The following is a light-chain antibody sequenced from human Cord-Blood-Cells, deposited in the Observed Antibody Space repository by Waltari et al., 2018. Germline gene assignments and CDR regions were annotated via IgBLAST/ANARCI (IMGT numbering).Light chain of an antibody. CDR1: QDISNY. J-gene: IGKJ4*01. CDR3: QQYDNLPLT. Sequence: DIQMTQSPSSLSASVGDRVTITCQASQDISNYLNWYQQKPGKVPKLLIYDASNLETGVPSRFSGSGSGTDFTFTISSLQPEDIATYYCQQYDNLPLTSGGGTKVEIK. CDR2: DAS. V-gene: IGKV1-33*01.